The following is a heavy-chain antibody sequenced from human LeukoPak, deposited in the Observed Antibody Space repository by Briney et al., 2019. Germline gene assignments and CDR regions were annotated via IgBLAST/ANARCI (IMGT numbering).Heavy chain of an antibody. CDR3: ARDYGDYLLDY. CDR1: GGTFSSYA. CDR2: IIPIFGTA. V-gene: IGHV1-69*01. D-gene: IGHD4-17*01. J-gene: IGHJ4*02. Sequence: SVKVSCKASGGTFSSYAISWVRQAPGQGLEWMGGIIPIFGTANYAQKFQGRVTITADESTSTAYMELSSLGSEDTSVYYCARDYGDYLLDYWGQGTLVTVSS.